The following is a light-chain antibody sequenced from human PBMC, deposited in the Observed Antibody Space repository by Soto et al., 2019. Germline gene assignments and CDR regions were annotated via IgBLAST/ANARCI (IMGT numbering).Light chain of an antibody. CDR3: QQGGS. J-gene: IGKJ4*01. V-gene: IGKV3-11*01. Sequence: EIGLTQSPATLSLSPGEGATLSCRASQSISTYLAWYQQKPGQAPRLLIYDASNRATGVPAGFSGSGSGTDFTLTISRLEPEDVAVYYWQQGGSFGGGTMVEIK. CDR1: QSISTY. CDR2: DAS.